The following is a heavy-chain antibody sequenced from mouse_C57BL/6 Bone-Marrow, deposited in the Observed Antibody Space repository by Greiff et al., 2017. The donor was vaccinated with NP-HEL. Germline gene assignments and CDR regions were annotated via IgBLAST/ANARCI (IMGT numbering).Heavy chain of an antibody. CDR3: TRSHSNYYAMDY. J-gene: IGHJ4*01. D-gene: IGHD2-5*01. Sequence: EVQLQQSGTVLARPGASVKMSCKTSGYTFTSYWMHWVKQRPGQGLEWIGAIYPGNSDTSYNQKFKGKAKLTAATSASTAYMELSSLTNEDSAVYYCTRSHSNYYAMDYWGQGTSVTVSS. CDR2: IYPGNSDT. V-gene: IGHV1-5*01. CDR1: GYTFTSYW.